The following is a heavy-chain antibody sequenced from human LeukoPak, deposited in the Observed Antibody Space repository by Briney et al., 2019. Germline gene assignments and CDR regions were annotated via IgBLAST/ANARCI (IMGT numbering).Heavy chain of an antibody. Sequence: GGSLRLSCAASGFTFDEYGMSWVRQTPGKGLEWVSGIDWNGGSTGYADSVKGRFTISRNNAKNSLYLQMNSLRAEDTALYYCARRAMIVVATPAVDYWGQGTLVTVSS. J-gene: IGHJ4*02. CDR1: GFTFDEYG. CDR2: IDWNGGST. D-gene: IGHD3-22*01. V-gene: IGHV3-20*04. CDR3: ARRAMIVVATPAVDY.